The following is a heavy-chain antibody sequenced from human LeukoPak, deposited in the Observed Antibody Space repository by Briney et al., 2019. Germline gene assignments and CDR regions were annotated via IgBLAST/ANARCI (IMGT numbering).Heavy chain of an antibody. J-gene: IGHJ4*02. CDR1: GGSFSGYY. D-gene: IGHD4-23*01. CDR3: ARALDYGGNRPFDY. V-gene: IGHV4-34*01. CDR2: INHSGST. Sequence: SETLSLTCAVYGGSFSGYYWSWTRQPPGKGLEWIGEINHSGSTNYNPSLKSRVTISVDTSKNQFSLKLSSVTAADTAVYYCARALDYGGNRPFDYWGQGTLVTVSS.